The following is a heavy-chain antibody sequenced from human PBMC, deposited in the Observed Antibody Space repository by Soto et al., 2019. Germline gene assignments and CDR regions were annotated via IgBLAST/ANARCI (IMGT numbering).Heavy chain of an antibody. CDR3: ETDFIVGATSFTGRQKTDDY. CDR2: FDPEDGET. CDR1: GYTLTELS. J-gene: IGHJ4*02. D-gene: IGHD1-26*01. Sequence: ASVKVSCKVSGYTLTELSMHWVRQAPGKGLEWMGGFDPEDGETIYAQKFQGRVTMTEDTSTDTAYMELSSLRSEDTAVYYCETDFIVGATSFTGRQKTDDYWGQGTLVTVSS. V-gene: IGHV1-24*01.